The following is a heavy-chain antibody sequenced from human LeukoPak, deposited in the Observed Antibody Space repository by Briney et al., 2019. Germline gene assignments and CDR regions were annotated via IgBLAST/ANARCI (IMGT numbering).Heavy chain of an antibody. CDR2: IYYSGST. Sequence: PSETLSLTCTVSGGSISSSSYYWGWIRQPPGKGLEWIGSIYYSGSTYYNPSLKSRVTISVDTSKNQFSLKLSSVTAADTAVYYCARLLPGSYVDYWGQGTLVTVSS. J-gene: IGHJ4*02. CDR1: GGSISSSSYY. D-gene: IGHD1-26*01. CDR3: ARLLPGSYVDY. V-gene: IGHV4-39*01.